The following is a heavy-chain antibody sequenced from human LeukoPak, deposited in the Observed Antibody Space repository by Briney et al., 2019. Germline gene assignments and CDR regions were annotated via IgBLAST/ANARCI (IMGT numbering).Heavy chain of an antibody. CDR3: ARDPSIAVAGQNWFDP. V-gene: IGHV1-69*13. Sequence: SVKVSCKASGYTFTSYGISWVRQAPGQGLEWMGGIIPIFGTANYAQKFQGRVTITADESTSTAYMELSSLRSEDTAVYYCARDPSIAVAGQNWFDPWGQGTLVTVSS. D-gene: IGHD6-19*01. J-gene: IGHJ5*02. CDR2: IIPIFGTA. CDR1: GYTFTSYG.